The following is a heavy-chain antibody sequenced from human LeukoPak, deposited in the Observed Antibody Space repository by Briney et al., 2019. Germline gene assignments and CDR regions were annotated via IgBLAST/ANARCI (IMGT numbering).Heavy chain of an antibody. V-gene: IGHV1-2*02. CDR2: INPNSGGT. D-gene: IGHD3-9*01. CDR1: GYTFTGYY. J-gene: IGHJ4*02. Sequence: ASVKVSCKASGYTFTGYYMHWVRQAPGQGLEWMGWINPNSGGTNYAQKFQGRVTMTRDTSISTAYMELSRLRSDDTAVYYCAREAKYYDILTGYSKPGIDYWGQGTLVTVSS. CDR3: AREAKYYDILTGYSKPGIDY.